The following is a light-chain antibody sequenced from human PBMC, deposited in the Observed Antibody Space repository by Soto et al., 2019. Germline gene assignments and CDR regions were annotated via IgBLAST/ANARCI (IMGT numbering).Light chain of an antibody. CDR3: QQYGTSRTWT. J-gene: IGKJ1*01. V-gene: IGKV3-20*01. CDR2: GAS. CDR1: QSVSSSF. Sequence: EIVVTQSPGTLSLSPGERATLSCRASQSVSSSFLAWYQQKPGQAPRLLISGASSRATGIPDRFSGSGTGTDFTLTISRLEPEDLAVYYCQQYGTSRTWTFGHGTKVEIK.